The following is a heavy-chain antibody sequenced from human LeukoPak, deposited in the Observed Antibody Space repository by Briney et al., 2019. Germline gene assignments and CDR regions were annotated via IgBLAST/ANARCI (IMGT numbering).Heavy chain of an antibody. D-gene: IGHD3-10*01. CDR1: GASISRGYYS. V-gene: IGHV4-30-2*01. CDR2: HYHSGSA. CDR3: AMYGSGTRVVF. J-gene: IGHJ4*02. Sequence: SETLSLICTVSGASISRGYYSWTWIRQPPGKGLEWIGYHYHSGSAYYNPSLKSRVTISVDRSKTQFSLKLTSVTAADTAVYFCAMYGSGTRVVFWGPATLVAVSS.